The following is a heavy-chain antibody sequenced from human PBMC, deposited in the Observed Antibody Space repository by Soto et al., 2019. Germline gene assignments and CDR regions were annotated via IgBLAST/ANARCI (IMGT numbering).Heavy chain of an antibody. J-gene: IGHJ6*02. CDR2: ISGSGGST. CDR1: GFTFSSFA. Sequence: GGSLRLFCAASGFTFSSFAMSWVRQAPGKGLEWVSAISGSGGSTYYADSVKGRFTISRDNSKNTLYLQMNSLRAEDTAVYYCAKSRLVVPAATVYYYGMDVWGQGTTVTVSS. V-gene: IGHV3-23*01. CDR3: AKSRLVVPAATVYYYGMDV. D-gene: IGHD2-2*01.